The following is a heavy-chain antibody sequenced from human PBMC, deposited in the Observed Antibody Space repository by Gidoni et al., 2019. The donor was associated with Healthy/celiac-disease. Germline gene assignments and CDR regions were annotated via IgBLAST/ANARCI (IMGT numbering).Heavy chain of an antibody. CDR1: GFTFSSYS. D-gene: IGHD4-17*01. Sequence: EVQLVESGGGLVKPGGSLRLSCAASGFTFSSYSMNWVRQAPGKGLEWFSSISSSSSYIYYADSVKGRFTISRDNAKNSLYLQMNSLRAEDTAVYYCARGFGVTTVTPPHISWGQGTLVTVSS. CDR3: ARGFGVTTVTPPHIS. CDR2: ISSSSSYI. J-gene: IGHJ4*02. V-gene: IGHV3-21*01.